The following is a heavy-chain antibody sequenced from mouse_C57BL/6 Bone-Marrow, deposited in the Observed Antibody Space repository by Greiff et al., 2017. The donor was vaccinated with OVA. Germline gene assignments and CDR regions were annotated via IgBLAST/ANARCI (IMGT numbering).Heavy chain of an antibody. CDR1: GYAFSSSW. CDR3: KEGSFDY. Sequence: QVQLQQSGPELVKPGASVKISCKASGYAFSSSWMNWVKQRPGKGLEWIGRIYPGDGDTNYNGKFKGKATLTADKSSSTAYMQLSSLTSEDSAVYFCKEGSFDYWGQGTTLTVSS. CDR2: IYPGDGDT. J-gene: IGHJ2*01. V-gene: IGHV1-82*01. D-gene: IGHD3-3*01.